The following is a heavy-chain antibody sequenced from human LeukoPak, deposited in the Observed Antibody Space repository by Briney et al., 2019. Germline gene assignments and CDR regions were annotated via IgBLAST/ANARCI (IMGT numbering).Heavy chain of an antibody. D-gene: IGHD3-16*01. V-gene: IGHV3-30*18. CDR1: GFTFGSYG. J-gene: IGHJ4*02. Sequence: QPGGSLRLSCAASGFTFGSYGMHWVRQAPGKGLGWVAVISYDGSNKYYADSVKGRFTISRDNSKNTLYLQMNSLRAEDTAVYYCAKDGWGEGYFDYWGQGTLVTVSS. CDR2: ISYDGSNK. CDR3: AKDGWGEGYFDY.